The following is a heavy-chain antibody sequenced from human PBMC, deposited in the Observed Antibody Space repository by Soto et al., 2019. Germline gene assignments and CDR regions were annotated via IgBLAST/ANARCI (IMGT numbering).Heavy chain of an antibody. Sequence: EVQLLESGGGLVQPGGSLRLSCVASGFTFSSYAMRWVRQAPGKGLEWVSAISGSGGSTYYADSVKGRFTISRDNSKNTLYLQMNSLRAEDTVVYYCARRGSGSYYDYWGQGTLVTVSS. CDR3: ARRGSGSYYDY. CDR2: ISGSGGST. CDR1: GFTFSSYA. J-gene: IGHJ4*02. V-gene: IGHV3-23*01. D-gene: IGHD1-26*01.